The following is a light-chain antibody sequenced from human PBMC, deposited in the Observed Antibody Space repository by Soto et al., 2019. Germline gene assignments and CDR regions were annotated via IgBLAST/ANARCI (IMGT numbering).Light chain of an antibody. V-gene: IGLV1-44*01. CDR3: AALDDSLNGVI. J-gene: IGLJ2*01. Sequence: QSVLTQPPSASGTPGQRVTISCSGGTSNIGTNTVTSYQQVPGTAPQLLLYHNTQRPPGVPDRVSGSKSGTSASLANSGLQSEDEADYYCAALDDSLNGVIFGAGTKLTVL. CDR2: HNT. CDR1: TSNIGTNT.